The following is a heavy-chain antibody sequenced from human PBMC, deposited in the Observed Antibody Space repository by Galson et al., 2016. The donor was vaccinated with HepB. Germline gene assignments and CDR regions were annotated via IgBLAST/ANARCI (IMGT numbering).Heavy chain of an antibody. CDR2: IRSKANSYAT. Sequence: SLRLSCAASGFTFSGSAMHWVRQASGRGLEWVGHIRSKANSYATAYAASVKGRFTISRDDSKNTAYLQMNSLQTEDTAVYYCTRSIRSLLAVADYDYWGQGGLVTVSS. V-gene: IGHV3-73*01. CDR1: GFTFSGSA. D-gene: IGHD6-19*01. CDR3: TRSIRSLLAVADYDY. J-gene: IGHJ4*02.